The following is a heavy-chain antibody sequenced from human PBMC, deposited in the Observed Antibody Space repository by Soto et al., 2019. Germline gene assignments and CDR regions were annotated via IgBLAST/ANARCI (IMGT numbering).Heavy chain of an antibody. CDR1: GFSFSNND. Sequence: EVQLVESGGDLVQPGGSLRLSCVASGFSFSNNDMHWVRQATGKGLDWVAAIGTSGDTYYPDSVKGRFTISREDAKNSLYLQMNSLRDGDTAMYYCTRRTKGMTIDYWGQGTLVTVSS. J-gene: IGHJ4*02. CDR2: IGTSGDT. CDR3: TRRTKGMTIDY. D-gene: IGHD4-17*01. V-gene: IGHV3-13*01.